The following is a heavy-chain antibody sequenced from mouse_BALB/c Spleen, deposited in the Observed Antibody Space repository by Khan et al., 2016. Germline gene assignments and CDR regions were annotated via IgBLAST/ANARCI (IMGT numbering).Heavy chain of an antibody. J-gene: IGHJ1*01. Sequence: LESGGGLVQPGGSLKLSCAASGFDFSRYWMSWVRQAPGKGLEWIGEINPDSSTINYTPSLKDKFIISRDNAKNTLYQQMSKVRSEATSLYYCASIHYYYWYCDVWGAGTTVTVSS. CDR3: ASIHYYYWYCDV. CDR2: INPDSSTI. V-gene: IGHV4-1*02. D-gene: IGHD1-2*01. CDR1: GFDFSRYW.